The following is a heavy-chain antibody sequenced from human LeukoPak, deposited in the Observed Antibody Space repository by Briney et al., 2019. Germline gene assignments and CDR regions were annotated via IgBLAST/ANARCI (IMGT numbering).Heavy chain of an antibody. CDR3: ARDHGDSLEYFDP. J-gene: IGHJ5*02. Sequence: GGSLRLSCAASGFTFSSYNMNWVRQAPGKGLEWVSSITSSSTYIYYTDSVKGRFTISRDNAKNSLYLQMNSLRAEDTAVYYCARDHGDSLEYFDPWGQGTLVTVSS. V-gene: IGHV3-21*01. CDR2: ITSSSTYI. D-gene: IGHD4-17*01. CDR1: GFTFSSYN.